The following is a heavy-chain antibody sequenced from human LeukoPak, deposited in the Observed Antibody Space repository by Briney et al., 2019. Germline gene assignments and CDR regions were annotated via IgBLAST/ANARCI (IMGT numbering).Heavy chain of an antibody. CDR2: INSDGSST. D-gene: IGHD1-26*01. J-gene: IGHJ4*02. V-gene: IGHV3-74*01. CDR1: GFTFSSYW. Sequence: GGSLRLSCAASGFTFSSYWMHWVRQAPGKGLVWVSRINSDGSSTTYADSVKGRFTISRDNAKNTLYLQMNSLRAEDTAVYYCARDLALSGSYYGVDYWGQGTLVTVSS. CDR3: ARDLALSGSYYGVDY.